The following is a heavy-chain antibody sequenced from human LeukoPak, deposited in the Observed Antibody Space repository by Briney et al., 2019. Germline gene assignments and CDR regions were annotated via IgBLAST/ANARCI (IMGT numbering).Heavy chain of an antibody. Sequence: GGSLRLSCAASGFTFSSYWMSWVRQAPGKGLEWVANIKQDGSEKYYVDSVKGRFTISRDNAKNSLYLQMNSLRDEDTAVYYCARSNYYDSSGERNWFDPWGQGTLVTVSS. D-gene: IGHD3-22*01. CDR2: IKQDGSEK. CDR3: ARSNYYDSSGERNWFDP. CDR1: GFTFSSYW. J-gene: IGHJ5*02. V-gene: IGHV3-7*01.